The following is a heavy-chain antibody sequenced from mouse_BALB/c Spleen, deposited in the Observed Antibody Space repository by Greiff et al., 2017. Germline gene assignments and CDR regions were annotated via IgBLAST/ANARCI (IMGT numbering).Heavy chain of an antibody. Sequence: EVKLMESGGGLVQPGGSRKLSCAASGFTFSDYGMAWVRQAPGKGPEWVAFISNLAYSIYYADTVTGRFTISRENAKNTLYLEMSSLRSEDTAMYYCARAGNAMDYWGQGTSVTVSS. CDR1: GFTFSDYG. J-gene: IGHJ4*01. CDR2: ISNLAYSI. CDR3: ARAGNAMDY. V-gene: IGHV5-15*02.